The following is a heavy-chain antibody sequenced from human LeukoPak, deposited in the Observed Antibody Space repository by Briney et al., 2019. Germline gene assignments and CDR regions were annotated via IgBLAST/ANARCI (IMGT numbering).Heavy chain of an antibody. J-gene: IGHJ4*02. D-gene: IGHD4-17*01. CDR2: ISSSGGIT. CDR3: AKPRTPVTPGFDS. Sequence: GGSLRLSCAASGFTFSNYAMSWVRQAPEKGLEWILAISSSGGITKYVDSVQGRFTVSRDNSKNTLYLQMYCLRAEDTAVYYCAKPRTPVTPGFDSWGQGPLVTVSS. V-gene: IGHV3-23*01. CDR1: GFTFSNYA.